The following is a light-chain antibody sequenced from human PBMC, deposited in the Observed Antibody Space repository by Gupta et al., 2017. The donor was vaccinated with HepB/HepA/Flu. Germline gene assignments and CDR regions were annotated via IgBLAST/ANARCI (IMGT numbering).Light chain of an antibody. CDR3: SSYTSSGTLVV. Sequence: QSALTQPASVSGSPGQSITISCTVTSSDVGGYNYVSWYQQNPGKAPKLMISDVSSRPSGVSNRFSGSKSGNTASLTISGLQAEDEADYYCSSYTSSGTLVVFGGGTKVTVL. CDR1: SSDVGGYNY. V-gene: IGLV2-14*01. J-gene: IGLJ2*01. CDR2: DVS.